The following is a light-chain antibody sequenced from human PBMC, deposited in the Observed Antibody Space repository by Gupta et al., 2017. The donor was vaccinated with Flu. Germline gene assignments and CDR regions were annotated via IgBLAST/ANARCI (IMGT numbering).Light chain of an antibody. Sequence: DIQMTQSPSTLSASVGDRATITCRATQNIDTWLAWYQQKPGKAPKLVVFKASTLQSGVPSRFNGSGSGTEFTLTISSLQPDDFATYYCQQDKTYLLTFGGGTAVEIK. V-gene: IGKV1-5*03. CDR2: KAS. CDR3: QQDKTYLLT. CDR1: QNIDTW. J-gene: IGKJ4*01.